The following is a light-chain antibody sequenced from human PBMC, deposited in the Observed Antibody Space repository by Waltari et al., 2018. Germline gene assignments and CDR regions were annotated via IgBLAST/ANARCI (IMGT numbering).Light chain of an antibody. V-gene: IGKV4-1*01. CDR3: QQYYSTPDT. CDR2: RAS. J-gene: IGKJ2*01. Sequence: DIVMTQSPDSLAVSLGERATINCKSSQSVLYSSNNKNYLAWYQQKPGQPPKLLIYRASTRGSGVPDRFSGSGSGTDFTLTISSLQAEDVAVYYCQQYYSTPDTFGQGTKLEIK. CDR1: QSVLYSSNNKNY.